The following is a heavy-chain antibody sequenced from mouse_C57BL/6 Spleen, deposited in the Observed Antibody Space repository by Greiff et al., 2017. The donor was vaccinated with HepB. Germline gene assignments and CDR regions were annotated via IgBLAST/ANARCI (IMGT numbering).Heavy chain of an antibody. CDR3: TVFNWYFDV. J-gene: IGHJ1*03. CDR2: IDPETGGT. Sequence: VQLQQSGAELVRPGASVTLSCKASGYTFTDYEMHWVKQTPVHGLEWIGAIDPETGGTAYNQKFKGKAILTADKSSSTAYMELRSLTSADSAGYYWTVFNWYFDVWGTGTTVTVSS. CDR1: GYTFTDYE. V-gene: IGHV1-15*01.